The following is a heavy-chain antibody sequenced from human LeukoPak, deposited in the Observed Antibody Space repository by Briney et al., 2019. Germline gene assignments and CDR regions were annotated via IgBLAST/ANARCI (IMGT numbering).Heavy chain of an antibody. CDR1: GFTFSSYE. CDR2: ISRSGSAI. D-gene: IGHD2-15*01. J-gene: IGHJ6*03. CDR3: ARRVVDYYYYYMDV. Sequence: PGGSLRLSCAASGFTFSSYEMNWVRQAPGKGLEWVSYISRSGSAIYYADSVKGRFTISRDNAKNSLYLQMNSLRGEDTALYYCARRVVDYYYYYMDVWGKGTTVTVSS. V-gene: IGHV3-48*03.